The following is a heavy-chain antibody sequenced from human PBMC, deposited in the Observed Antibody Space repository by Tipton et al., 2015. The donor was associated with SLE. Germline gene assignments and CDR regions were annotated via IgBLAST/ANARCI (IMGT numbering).Heavy chain of an antibody. Sequence: LRLSCTVSGGSISSGSYYWSWIRQPAGKGLEWIGRIYTSGSTNYNPSLKSRVTISVDTSKNQFSLKLSSVTAADTAVCYCARGYSYAYWFDPWGQGTLVTVSS. CDR2: IYTSGST. CDR1: GGSISSGSYY. J-gene: IGHJ5*02. CDR3: ARGYSYAYWFDP. D-gene: IGHD5-18*01. V-gene: IGHV4-61*02.